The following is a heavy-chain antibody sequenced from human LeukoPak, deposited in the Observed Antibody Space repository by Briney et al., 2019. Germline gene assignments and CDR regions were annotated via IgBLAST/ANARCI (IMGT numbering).Heavy chain of an antibody. V-gene: IGHV3-23*01. CDR3: AKQVDTAMAPGFDY. D-gene: IGHD5-18*01. Sequence: GGSLRLSCVAAGFTFSSHAMSWVRQAPGKGLEWVSVISGSGGTRYYADSVKGRFTISRDNSNDKLYLQMNSLGAEDTAVYYCAKQVDTAMAPGFDYWGQETLVTVSS. J-gene: IGHJ4*02. CDR2: ISGSGGTR. CDR1: GFTFSSHA.